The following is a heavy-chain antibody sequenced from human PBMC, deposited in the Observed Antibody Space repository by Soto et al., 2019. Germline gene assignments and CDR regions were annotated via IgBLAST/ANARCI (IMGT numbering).Heavy chain of an antibody. Sequence: QVQLLESGPGLVKPSQTLSLTCTVSGGSIICVYYYWRCIRQTPEKGLEWIGNIYYNGDTKYNPSLKSSIIISVDSCMIQFSQKPSSVTAADTAVYYCARVRALLLGGNSDYYYTIDVWGQGTTVAVSS. J-gene: IGHJ6*02. V-gene: IGHV4-30-4*01. CDR3: ARVRALLLGGNSDYYYTIDV. CDR1: GGSIICVYYY. D-gene: IGHD2-21*02. CDR2: IYYNGDT.